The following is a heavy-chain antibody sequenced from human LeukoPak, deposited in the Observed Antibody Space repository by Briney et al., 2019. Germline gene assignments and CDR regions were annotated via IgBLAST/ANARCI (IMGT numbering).Heavy chain of an antibody. CDR1: GITVSSNY. CDR2: IYGGGST. CDR3: ATLAVAGAENAFGF. V-gene: IGHV3-66*01. Sequence: PGGSLRLSCAASGITVSSNYMSWVRQAPGKGLEWVSVIYGGGSTYYADSVKGRFTISGDNSKNTLYLQMNSLRAEDTAVYYCATLAVAGAENAFGFWGLGTMVTVSS. J-gene: IGHJ3*01. D-gene: IGHD6-19*01.